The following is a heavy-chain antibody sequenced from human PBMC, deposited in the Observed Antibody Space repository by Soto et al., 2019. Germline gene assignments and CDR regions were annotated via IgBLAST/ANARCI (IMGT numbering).Heavy chain of an antibody. J-gene: IGHJ4*02. Sequence: PGGSLRLSCAASGFTFSNYWMSWVRQAPGKGLEWVAKINQGGSEKWSADSVKGRFTISRDNAKNSLYLQLNSLGAEDTAVYYCAKDDGDYSFDYWGQGTLVTVYS. CDR2: INQGGSEK. V-gene: IGHV3-7*03. CDR1: GFTFSNYW. CDR3: AKDDGDYSFDY. D-gene: IGHD4-17*01.